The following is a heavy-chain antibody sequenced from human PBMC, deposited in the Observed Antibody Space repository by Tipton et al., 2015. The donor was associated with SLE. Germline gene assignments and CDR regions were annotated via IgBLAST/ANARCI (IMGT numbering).Heavy chain of an antibody. V-gene: IGHV4-39*01. J-gene: IGHJ6*03. Sequence: TLSLTCTVSGGSFSTSDFYWGWIRQPPGKGLEWIGSIFYSGSTYYNPSLKSRVTISADTSKNQFSLRLSSVTAADTAVYYCARGVAGYFYYCYMDVWGKGTTVTISS. CDR1: GGSFSTSDFY. CDR3: ARGVAGYFYYCYMDV. CDR2: IFYSGST.